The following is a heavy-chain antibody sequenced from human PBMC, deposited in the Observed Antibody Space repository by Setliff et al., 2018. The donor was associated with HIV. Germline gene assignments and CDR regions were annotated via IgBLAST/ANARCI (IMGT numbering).Heavy chain of an antibody. CDR2: ISYTGIT. D-gene: IGHD6-19*01. V-gene: IGHV4-39*01. CDR3: ARLRQWLAFFDS. Sequence: SETLRLSCAASGFTFSDCSMNWVRQPPGKGLEWIGSISYTGITNYNPSLKSRVTISVDTSQNQFSLKLTPVTAADTAVYYCARLRQWLAFFDSWGQGTLVTVSS. CDR1: GFTFSDCSMN. J-gene: IGHJ4*02.